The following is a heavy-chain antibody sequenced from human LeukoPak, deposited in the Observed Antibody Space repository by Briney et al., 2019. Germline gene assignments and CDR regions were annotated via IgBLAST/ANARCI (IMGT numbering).Heavy chain of an antibody. D-gene: IGHD3-22*01. Sequence: GGSLRLSCASSGFTFSSYEMNWVRQAPGKGLEWVSYISSSGSTIYYADSVKGRFTISRDNSKNSLYLEMNKLRGDDTAVYYCARAYDTSGYSDLGYWGQGTLVTVSS. CDR3: ARAYDTSGYSDLGY. J-gene: IGHJ4*02. CDR1: GFTFSSYE. CDR2: ISSSGSTI. V-gene: IGHV3-48*03.